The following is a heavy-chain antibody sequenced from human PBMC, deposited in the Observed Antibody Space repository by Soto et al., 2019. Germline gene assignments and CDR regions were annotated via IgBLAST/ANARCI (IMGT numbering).Heavy chain of an antibody. J-gene: IGHJ4*02. Sequence: QVQLEESGGGLVKPGGSLRLSCAASGFTFSAVYMSWIRQAPKKGREYISYISSSGTSANYADSVKGRFTISRDNAKXXXXXQXXXLXAEDTAVYYCARDRGAVTGQYFDYWGQGALVTVSS. CDR3: ARDRGAVTGQYFDY. V-gene: IGHV3-11*05. CDR2: ISSSGTSA. D-gene: IGHD6-19*01. CDR1: GFTFSAVY.